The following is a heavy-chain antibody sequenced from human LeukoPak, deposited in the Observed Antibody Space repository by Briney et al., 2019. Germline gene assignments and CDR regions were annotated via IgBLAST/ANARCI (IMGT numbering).Heavy chain of an antibody. Sequence: SETLSLTCTVSGGSISSYYWSWIRQPPGKGLEWIGEINHSGSTNYNPSLKSRVTISVDTSKNQFSLKLSSVTAADTAVYYCARSKRVVTAILTSYHSGLRAFDIWGQGTMVTVSS. CDR1: GGSISSYY. J-gene: IGHJ3*02. CDR3: ARSKRVVTAILTSYHSGLRAFDI. V-gene: IGHV4-34*01. CDR2: INHSGST. D-gene: IGHD2-21*02.